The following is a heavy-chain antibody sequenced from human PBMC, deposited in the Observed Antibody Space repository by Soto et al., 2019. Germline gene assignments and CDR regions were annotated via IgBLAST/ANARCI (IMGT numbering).Heavy chain of an antibody. Sequence: EVQLVESGGGLVKDGGSLRLSCAVSGITFGNAWMAWVRQAPGKGLEWVGRIQKKADGGATEYAASVKGRHSISRDDSKNTLYLQMDSLKTEDSAVYYCTIMGLGTFQYWGQGTLLTVSS. CDR2: IQKKADGGAT. CDR1: GITFGNAW. V-gene: IGHV3-15*01. CDR3: TIMGLGTFQY. D-gene: IGHD1-26*01. J-gene: IGHJ4*02.